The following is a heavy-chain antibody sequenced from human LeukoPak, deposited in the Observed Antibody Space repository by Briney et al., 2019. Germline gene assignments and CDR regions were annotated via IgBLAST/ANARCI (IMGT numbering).Heavy chain of an antibody. J-gene: IGHJ4*02. V-gene: IGHV1-69*05. CDR1: GGTFSSYA. D-gene: IGHD5-18*01. CDR2: IIPIFGTA. CDR3: ARSTWIQALDY. Sequence: SVKVSCKASGGTFSSYAISWVRQAPGQGLEWMGGIIPIFGTANYAQKIQGRVTITTDESASTAYMELSSLRSEDTAVYYCARSTWIQALDYWGQGTLVTVSS.